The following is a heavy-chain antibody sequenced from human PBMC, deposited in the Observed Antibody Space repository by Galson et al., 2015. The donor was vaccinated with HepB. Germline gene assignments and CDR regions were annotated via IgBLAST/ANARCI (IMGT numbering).Heavy chain of an antibody. D-gene: IGHD3-10*01. Sequence: SVKVSCKASGYTFTSYAMHWVRQAPGQRLEWMGWINAGNGNTKYSQKFQGRVTITRDTSASTAYMELSSLRSEDTAVYYCAITVRGVINDYYYYGMDVWGQGTTVTVSS. J-gene: IGHJ6*02. CDR2: INAGNGNT. V-gene: IGHV1-3*01. CDR3: AITVRGVINDYYYYGMDV. CDR1: GYTFTSYA.